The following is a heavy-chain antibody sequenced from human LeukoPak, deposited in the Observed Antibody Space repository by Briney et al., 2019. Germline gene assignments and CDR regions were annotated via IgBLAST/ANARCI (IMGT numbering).Heavy chain of an antibody. CDR1: GGSFSGYY. CDR2: INHSGST. CDR3: ARAYTHSGSYYFFY. J-gene: IGHJ4*02. D-gene: IGHD1-26*01. V-gene: IGHV4-34*01. Sequence: SETLSLTCAAYGGSFSGYYWSWIRQPPGKGLEWIGEINHSGSTNYNPSLKSRVTISVDTSKNQFSLKLSSVTAADTAVYYCARAYTHSGSYYFFYWGQGTLVTVSS.